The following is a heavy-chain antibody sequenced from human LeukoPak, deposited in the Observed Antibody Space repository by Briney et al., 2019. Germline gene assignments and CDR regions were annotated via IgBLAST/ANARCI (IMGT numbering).Heavy chain of an antibody. CDR1: GYIFSGFY. J-gene: IGHJ6*03. CDR3: ARGVTGIYYYYYMDV. D-gene: IGHD3-10*01. CDR2: INPTSGGT. V-gene: IGHV1-2*02. Sequence: GASVKVSCKASGYIFSGFYIHWVRQAPGQGLEWMGWINPTSGGTNYAQKFQGRVTMTRDTSISTAYMELSRLRSDDTAVYYCARGVTGIYYYYYMDVWGKGTTVTVSS.